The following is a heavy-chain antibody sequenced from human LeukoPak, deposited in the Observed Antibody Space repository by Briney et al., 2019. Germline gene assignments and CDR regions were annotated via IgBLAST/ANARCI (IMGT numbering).Heavy chain of an antibody. Sequence: ASVKVSCKTSGYSFTDYYMHWVRQAPGQGLEWMGWINPYSGGTSSAQKFQGRVTMTRDTSISTVYMQVSWLTSDDTAIYYCARADRLHGGPYLIGPWGQGTLVTVSS. J-gene: IGHJ5*02. V-gene: IGHV1-2*02. D-gene: IGHD3-16*01. CDR2: INPYSGGT. CDR3: ARADRLHGGPYLIGP. CDR1: GYSFTDYY.